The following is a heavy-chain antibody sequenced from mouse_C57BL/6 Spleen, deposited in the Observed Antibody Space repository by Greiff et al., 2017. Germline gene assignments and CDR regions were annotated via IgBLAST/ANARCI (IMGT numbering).Heavy chain of an antibody. CDR1: GYTFTSYW. D-gene: IGHD1-1*01. CDR2: IDPSDSYT. J-gene: IGHJ2*01. V-gene: IGHV1-50*01. Sequence: QVQLQQPGAELVKPGASVKLSCKASGYTFTSYWMQWVKQRPGQGLEWIGEIDPSDSYTNYNQKFKGKATLAVGKSSSAAYMPLSSLTSEDSAVYYCARGTVVAPSDYWGQGTTLTVSS. CDR3: ARGTVVAPSDY.